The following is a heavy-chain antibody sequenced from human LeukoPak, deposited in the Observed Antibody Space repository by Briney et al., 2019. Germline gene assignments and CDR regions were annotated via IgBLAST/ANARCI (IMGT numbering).Heavy chain of an antibody. CDR3: AKGRTTYYFGSGSFDPDY. V-gene: IGHV3-23*01. J-gene: IGHJ4*02. Sequence: GGSLRLSCAASGFTFNIYAMSWVSQAPGKGLEWVAAISGSGDTTYYADSVKGRFTISRDNFKNTVYLQINSLRPGDTAVFYCAKGRTTYYFGSGSFDPDYWGQGNLVTVSS. CDR1: GFTFNIYA. D-gene: IGHD3-10*01. CDR2: ISGSGDTT.